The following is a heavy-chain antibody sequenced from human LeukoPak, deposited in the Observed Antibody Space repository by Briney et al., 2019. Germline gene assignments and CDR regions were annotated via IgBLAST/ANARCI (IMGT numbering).Heavy chain of an antibody. CDR1: GFIFSNYE. D-gene: IGHD1-14*01. CDR2: ISSSGSTI. CDR3: ARDNPIDY. J-gene: IGHJ4*02. Sequence: GGSLRLSCAASGFIFSNYEMNWVRQAPGKGLEWVSYISSSGSTIKYADSVKGRFTISRGNAKNSLYLQMNSLRAEDTAVYYCARDNPIDYWGQGTLVTVSS. V-gene: IGHV3-48*03.